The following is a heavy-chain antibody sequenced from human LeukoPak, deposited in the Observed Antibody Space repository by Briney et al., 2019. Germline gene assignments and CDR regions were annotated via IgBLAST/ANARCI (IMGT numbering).Heavy chain of an antibody. D-gene: IGHD2-2*01. V-gene: IGHV4-59*01. Sequence: SETLSLTCTVSAGSISGYYWSWIRQPPGKGLEWIGYIYYSGSTNYNPSLKSRVTVSVDTSKNQFSLKLSSVTAADTAVYYCARSAGYQLLEGYYYYMDVWGKGTTVTVSS. CDR1: AGSISGYY. CDR2: IYYSGST. J-gene: IGHJ6*03. CDR3: ARSAGYQLLEGYYYYMDV.